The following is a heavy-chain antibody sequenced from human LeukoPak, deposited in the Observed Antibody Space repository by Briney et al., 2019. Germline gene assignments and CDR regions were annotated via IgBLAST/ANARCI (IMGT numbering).Heavy chain of an antibody. CDR3: TRVSIHGDSDY. V-gene: IGHV4-59*01. CDR2: IYYTGRT. Sequence: SETLSLTCTVSGGSINDYYWSWIRQSPGKGLEWIGYIYYTGRTRYNPSVQSRVTISVDTSKNQFSLNLRSVTSADTAVYFCTRVSIHGDSDYWGQGTLVTVSS. CDR1: GGSINDYY. J-gene: IGHJ4*02.